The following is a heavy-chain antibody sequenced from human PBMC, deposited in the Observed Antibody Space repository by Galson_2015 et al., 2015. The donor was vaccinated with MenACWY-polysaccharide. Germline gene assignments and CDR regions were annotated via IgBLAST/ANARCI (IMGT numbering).Heavy chain of an antibody. V-gene: IGHV3-23*01. J-gene: IGHJ3*02. CDR2: ISGSGGST. D-gene: IGHD2-2*01. CDR1: GFTFSSYA. Sequence: SLRLSCAASGFTFSSYAMSWVRQAPGKGLEWVSAISGSGGSTYYADSVKGRFTISRDNSKNTLYLQMNSLRAEDTAVYYCAKEGDCSSTSCYAGDAFDIWGQGTMVTVSS. CDR3: AKEGDCSSTSCYAGDAFDI.